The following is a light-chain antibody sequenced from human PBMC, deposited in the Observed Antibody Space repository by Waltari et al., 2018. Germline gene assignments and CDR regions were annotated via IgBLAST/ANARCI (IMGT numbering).Light chain of an antibody. Sequence: QSALTQPASVSGSPGQSLTISCTGTSSDVGGYNYVSRYQQHPGKAPKLMIYEVSNRPSGVSNRFSGSKSGNTASLTISGLQAEDEADYYCSSYTSSSTLYVFGTGTKVTVL. CDR1: SSDVGGYNY. J-gene: IGLJ1*01. CDR3: SSYTSSSTLYV. V-gene: IGLV2-14*01. CDR2: EVS.